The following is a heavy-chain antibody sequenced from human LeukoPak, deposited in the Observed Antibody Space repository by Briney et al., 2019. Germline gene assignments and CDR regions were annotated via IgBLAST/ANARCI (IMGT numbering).Heavy chain of an antibody. CDR1: GYSFTSYW. Sequence: EESLKISCKGSGYSFTSYWIGWVRQMPGKGLEWMGIIYPGDSDTRYSPSFQGQVTISADKSISTAYLQWSSLKASDTAMYYCARLIYYDSSGYYAAPGFDYWGQGTLVTVSS. D-gene: IGHD3-22*01. J-gene: IGHJ4*02. CDR2: IYPGDSDT. V-gene: IGHV5-51*01. CDR3: ARLIYYDSSGYYAAPGFDY.